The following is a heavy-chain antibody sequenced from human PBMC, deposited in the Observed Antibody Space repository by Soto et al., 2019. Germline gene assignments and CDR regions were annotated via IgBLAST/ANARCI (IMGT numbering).Heavy chain of an antibody. CDR3: ARDPYSGSAYSDY. CDR2: ISSSSSYT. J-gene: IGHJ4*02. CDR1: GWTCSDYY. D-gene: IGHD1-26*01. Sequence: PWGSLSLSCAAAGWTCSDYYRSWIRKAPGEGLEWISYISSSSSYTNYADSVKGRFTISRDNAKNSLYLQMNSLRAEDTAVYYCARDPYSGSAYSDYWGQGT. V-gene: IGHV3-11*05.